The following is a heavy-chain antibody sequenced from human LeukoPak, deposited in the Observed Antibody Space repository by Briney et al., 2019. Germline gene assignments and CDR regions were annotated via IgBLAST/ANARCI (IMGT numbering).Heavy chain of an antibody. CDR3: TRIVPNSPYCSGISRYRIFDY. CDR1: GGSISSSNYY. CDR2: IHYSGST. Sequence: SETLSLTCTVSGGSISSSNYYWGWIRQPPGKGLEWIGSIHYSGSTFYNPSLKTRVTISVNTSKNQFSLKLSSVTAADTAVYYCTRIVPNSPYCSGISRYRIFDYWGQGTLVTVSS. V-gene: IGHV4-39*01. D-gene: IGHD2-2*01. J-gene: IGHJ4*02.